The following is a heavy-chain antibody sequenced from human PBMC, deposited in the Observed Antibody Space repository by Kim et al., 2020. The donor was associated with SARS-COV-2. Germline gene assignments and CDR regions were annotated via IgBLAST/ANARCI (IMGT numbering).Heavy chain of an antibody. D-gene: IGHD3-10*01. CDR3: ARILTRITMVRGVIIYPDSYYYYGMDV. CDR2: IYPGDSDT. CDR1: GYSFTSYW. V-gene: IGHV5-51*03. J-gene: IGHJ6*02. Sequence: GESLKISCKGSGYSFTSYWIGWVRQMPGKGLEWMGIIYPGDSDTRYSPSFQGQVTISADKSISTAYLQWSSLKASDTAMYYCARILTRITMVRGVIIYPDSYYYYGMDVWGQGTTVTVSS.